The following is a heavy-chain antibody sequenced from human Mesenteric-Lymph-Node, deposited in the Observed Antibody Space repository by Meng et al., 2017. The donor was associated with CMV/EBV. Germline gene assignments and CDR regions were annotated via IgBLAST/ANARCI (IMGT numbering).Heavy chain of an antibody. D-gene: IGHD3-22*01. V-gene: IGHV3-49*04. J-gene: IGHJ4*02. CDR2: IRSKAYGGTT. CDR1: GFTFTAFT. Sequence: GGSLRLSCAASGFTFTAFTMTWVRQAPGKGLEWVGFIRSKAYGGTTEYAASVKGRFTISRDDSKSIAYLQMNSLKTEDTAVYYCTRIDSSGFDYWGQGTLVTVSS. CDR3: TRIDSSGFDY.